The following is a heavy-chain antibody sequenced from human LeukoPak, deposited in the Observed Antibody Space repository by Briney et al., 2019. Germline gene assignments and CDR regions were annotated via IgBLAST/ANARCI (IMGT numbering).Heavy chain of an antibody. CDR2: IWSHGNRR. J-gene: IGHJ3*01. D-gene: IGHD6-25*01. CDR1: GFTFSSYS. Sequence: GGSLRLSCAASGFTFSSYSMNWVRQAPGKGLEWVAVIWSHGNRRHHADSVEGRFTISRDNSKSILYLQMNNLRAEDTALYYCARDSAADDNDFDVWGQGTMVTVSS. CDR3: ARDSAADDNDFDV. V-gene: IGHV3-33*08.